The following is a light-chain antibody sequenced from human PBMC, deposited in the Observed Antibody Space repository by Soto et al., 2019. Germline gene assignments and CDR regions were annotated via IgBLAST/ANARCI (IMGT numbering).Light chain of an antibody. J-gene: IGKJ1*01. CDR3: QQRSDWPWT. CDR1: ESVTDY. Sequence: EIVLTQSPATLSLSPGERVTLSXRASESVTDYLAWYQQKPGQAPRXXVYDVSNRAAGIPTRFSGGGSGTDFTLTISNVEPEDFAVYYCQQRSDWPWTFGQGTKVDNK. CDR2: DVS. V-gene: IGKV3-11*01.